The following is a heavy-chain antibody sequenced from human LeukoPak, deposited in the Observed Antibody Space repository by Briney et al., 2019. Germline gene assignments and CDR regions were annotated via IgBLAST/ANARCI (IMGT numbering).Heavy chain of an antibody. V-gene: IGHV4-59*01. D-gene: IGHD3-10*01. Sequence: SETLSLTCTVSGGSISSYYWSWIRQPPGKGLEWIGYIYYSGSTSYNPSLKSRVTISVDTSKNQFSLKLSSVTAADTAVYYCASLFSPGDYYYMDVWGKGTTVTVSS. CDR3: ASLFSPGDYYYMDV. CDR1: GGSISSYY. J-gene: IGHJ6*03. CDR2: IYYSGST.